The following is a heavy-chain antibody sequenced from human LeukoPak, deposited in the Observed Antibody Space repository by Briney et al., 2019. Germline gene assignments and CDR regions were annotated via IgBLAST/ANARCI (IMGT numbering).Heavy chain of an antibody. V-gene: IGHV4-34*01. D-gene: IGHD3-10*01. J-gene: IGHJ4*01. CDR1: GGSFSGYY. CDR3: ARYYYGSGSYYFDY. Sequence: SETLSLTCAVYGGSFSGYYWSWIRQPPGKGLEWIGEINHSGSTNYNPSLKSRVTISVDTSKNQFSLKLSSVTAADTAVYYCARYYYGSGSYYFDYWGQEPWSPSPQ. CDR2: INHSGST.